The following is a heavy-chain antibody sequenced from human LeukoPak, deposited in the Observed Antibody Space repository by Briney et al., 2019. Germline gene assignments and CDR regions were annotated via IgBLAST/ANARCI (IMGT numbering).Heavy chain of an antibody. V-gene: IGHV4-39*01. D-gene: IGHD3-3*01. CDR2: IYYSGTT. CDR1: GGTISSSSYY. Sequence: SXXXSLTCTVSGGTISSSSYYWGWIRQPRGKGLEWIGSIYYSGTTYYNPSRKSRITISVETAKSTCSLRLTSVTAADTAVYYCARHVRFLEWLSSYYFDYWGQGTLVTVSS. CDR3: ARHVRFLEWLSSYYFDY. J-gene: IGHJ4*02.